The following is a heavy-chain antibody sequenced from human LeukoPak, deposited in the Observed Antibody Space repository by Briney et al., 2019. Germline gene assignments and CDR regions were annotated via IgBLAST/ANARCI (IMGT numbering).Heavy chain of an antibody. D-gene: IGHD3-22*01. Sequence: GGSLRLSCAASGFTFSSYWMSWVRQAPGKGLERVANIKQDGSEKYYVDSVKGRFTISRDNAKNSLYLRMNSLRAEDTAVYYCAREVVVLYYYYYYMDVWGKGTTVTVSS. CDR1: GFTFSSYW. CDR3: AREVVVLYYYYYYMDV. J-gene: IGHJ6*03. V-gene: IGHV3-7*01. CDR2: IKQDGSEK.